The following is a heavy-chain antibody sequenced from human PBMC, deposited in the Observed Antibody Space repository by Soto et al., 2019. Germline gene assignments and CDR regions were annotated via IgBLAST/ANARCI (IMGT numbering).Heavy chain of an antibody. D-gene: IGHD2-2*01. J-gene: IGHJ6*02. V-gene: IGHV1-8*01. Sequence: ASVKVSCKASGYTFTSYDINWVRQATGQGLEWMGWMNPNSGNTGYAQKFQGRVTMTRNTSISTAYMELSSLRSEDTAVYYCARVAIVLVPAVGSHYYCMDVWGQGTTVTVSS. CDR2: MNPNSGNT. CDR1: GYTFTSYD. CDR3: ARVAIVLVPAVGSHYYCMDV.